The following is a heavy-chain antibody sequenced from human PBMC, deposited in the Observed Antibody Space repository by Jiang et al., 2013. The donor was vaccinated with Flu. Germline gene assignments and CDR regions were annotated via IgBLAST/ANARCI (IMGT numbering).Heavy chain of an antibody. V-gene: IGHV6-1*01. CDR1: GDSVSSNSAV. Sequence: SQTLSLTCAISGDSVSSNSAVWNWIRQSPSRGLEWLGRTYYRSKWYNGYAVSVKSRITINPDISKNQFSLQLNSVTPEDTAVYYCARSSGWYPYYYYGMDVWGQGTTVTVSS. J-gene: IGHJ6*02. CDR2: TYYRSKWYN. CDR3: ARSSGWYPYYYYGMDV. D-gene: IGHD6-19*01.